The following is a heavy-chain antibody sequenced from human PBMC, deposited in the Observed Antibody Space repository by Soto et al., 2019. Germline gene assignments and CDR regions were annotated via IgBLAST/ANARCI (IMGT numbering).Heavy chain of an antibody. J-gene: IGHJ3*02. CDR1: GFAFSDHY. CDR2: ISSSGDTI. D-gene: IGHD3-10*01. CDR3: ARDKGSDAPIDM. V-gene: IGHV3-11*01. Sequence: PGGSLRLSCAASGFAFSDHYMTWIRQAPGKGLEWISFISSSGDTIHYADSVKGRFTISRDNGRNSLYLQMNSLRAEDTAVYYCARDKGSDAPIDMWGQGTMVTVS.